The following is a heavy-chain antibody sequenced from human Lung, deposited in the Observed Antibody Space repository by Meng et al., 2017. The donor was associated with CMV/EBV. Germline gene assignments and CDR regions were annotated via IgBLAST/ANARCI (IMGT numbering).Heavy chain of an antibody. V-gene: IGHV3-48*03. D-gene: IGHD3-3*01. Sequence: GGSLRLXCAASGFPFSNFEMIWVRQAPGKGLEFFAYISGSGSTIHYADSVRGRFTVSRNNAKSSLYLQMNSLRAEDTAVYYCASENDFWRGKVSVSHYGMDVWGQGNXV. CDR1: GFPFSNFE. J-gene: IGHJ6*02. CDR2: ISGSGSTI. CDR3: ASENDFWRGKVSVSHYGMDV.